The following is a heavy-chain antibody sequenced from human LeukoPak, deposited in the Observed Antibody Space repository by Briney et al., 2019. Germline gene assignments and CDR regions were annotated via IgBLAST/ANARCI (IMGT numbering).Heavy chain of an antibody. V-gene: IGHV5-51*01. J-gene: IGHJ3*01. CDR3: ARGKFSGGNEGFDF. Sequence: GESLKISCYASGYSFTNYWVAWVRKMPGKGLEWMGIVYPGDSDTRYSPSFQGQVTISADKSISTAYLQWSSLKASDTAMYYCARGKFSGGNEGFDFWGQGTMVTVSS. D-gene: IGHD4-23*01. CDR1: GYSFTNYW. CDR2: VYPGDSDT.